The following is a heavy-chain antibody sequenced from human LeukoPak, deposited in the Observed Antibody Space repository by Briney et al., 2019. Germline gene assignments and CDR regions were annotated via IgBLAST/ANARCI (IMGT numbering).Heavy chain of an antibody. CDR3: ARQVPTADMGSFDP. J-gene: IGHJ5*02. V-gene: IGHV4-59*01. CDR2: IYYSGST. D-gene: IGHD2-2*01. Sequence: WESLSLTCTVSGGSISSYYWSWIPQPPGKGLEWIGYIYYSGSTTYNPSLKSRVTISVHTSKNQFSLKLNSGAAADSAEYCSARQVPTADMGSFDPRGPVILVTVSS. CDR1: GGSISSYY.